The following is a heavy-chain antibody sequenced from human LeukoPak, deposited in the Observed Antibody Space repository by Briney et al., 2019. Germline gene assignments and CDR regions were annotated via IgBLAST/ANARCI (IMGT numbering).Heavy chain of an antibody. CDR3: AKDPNGDYVGAFDG. J-gene: IGHJ3*01. D-gene: IGHD4-17*01. CDR2: ITVNGGGI. V-gene: IGHV3-23*01. CDR1: GFTINIYA. Sequence: GGSLRLSCAPSGFTINIYAMTWVRQAPGKGLEWVSSITVNGGGISYADSVKGRFTISRDNSKNTQYLQMNSLRAEDTAVYYCAKDPNGDYVGAFDGWDQGTRVTVSS.